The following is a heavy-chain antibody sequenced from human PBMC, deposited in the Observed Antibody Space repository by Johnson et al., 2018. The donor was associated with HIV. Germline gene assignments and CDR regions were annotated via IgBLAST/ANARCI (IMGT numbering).Heavy chain of an antibody. Sequence: QVPLVESGGGVVQPGTSLRLSCSASGFTFSSYAMHWVRQAPAKGLQWVAVISYDGGNKYYADSVKGRFTISRDNAKNSLNRQMNSLRAEDTALYYCARSHRYGTMMATIRPFDIWGQGTMVTVSS. CDR2: ISYDGGNK. J-gene: IGHJ3*02. V-gene: IGHV3-30*04. D-gene: IGHD5-12*01. CDR3: ARSHRYGTMMATIRPFDI. CDR1: GFTFSSYA.